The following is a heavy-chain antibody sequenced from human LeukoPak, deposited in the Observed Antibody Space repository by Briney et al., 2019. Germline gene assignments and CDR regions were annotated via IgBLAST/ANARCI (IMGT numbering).Heavy chain of an antibody. CDR1: GFTFSSYS. CDR2: ISSSSTI. D-gene: IGHD2-15*01. V-gene: IGHV3-48*01. J-gene: IGHJ4*02. Sequence: PGGSLRLSCAASGFTFSSYSMNWVRQAPGKGLEWVSYISSSSTIYYADSVKGRFTISRDNAKNSLYLQMNSLRAEDTAVYYCARGSCSGGSCYLDYWGQGTLVTASS. CDR3: ARGSCSGGSCYLDY.